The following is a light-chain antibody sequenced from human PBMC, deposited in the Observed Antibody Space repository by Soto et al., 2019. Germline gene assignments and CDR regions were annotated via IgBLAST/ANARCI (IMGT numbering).Light chain of an antibody. J-gene: IGLJ3*02. CDR2: ANN. Sequence: QSVLTQPPSVSGAPGQRVTISCTGSTSNTGAGYDVHWYRHLPGTAPKLLIYANNNRPSGVPDRFSGSKSGTSASLAITGLQAEYEADYYCQSFDSSLSGWVFGGGTKLTVL. V-gene: IGLV1-40*01. CDR1: TSNTGAGYD. CDR3: QSFDSSLSGWV.